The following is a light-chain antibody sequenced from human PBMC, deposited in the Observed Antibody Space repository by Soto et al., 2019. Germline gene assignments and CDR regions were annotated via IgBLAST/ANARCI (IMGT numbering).Light chain of an antibody. V-gene: IGKV3D-20*02. J-gene: IGKJ5*01. Sequence: DIVLTQSPATLSLSPGERATLSCGASQSVSSSRLAWYQQKPALAPRLLIYDGFLRATGIPDRFSGSGSGTDFTLTISSLEPEDFAVYYCQQRNYWQVTFGQGTRLEI. CDR3: QQRNYWQVT. CDR2: DGF. CDR1: QSVSSSR.